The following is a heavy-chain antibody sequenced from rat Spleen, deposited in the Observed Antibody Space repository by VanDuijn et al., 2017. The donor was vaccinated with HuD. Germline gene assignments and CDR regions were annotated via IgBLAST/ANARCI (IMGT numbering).Heavy chain of an antibody. J-gene: IGHJ3*01. CDR3: ARQETSGYSNWFTF. CDR2: ISPSGGST. D-gene: IGHD4-3*01. V-gene: IGHV5-25*01. Sequence: EVQLVESGGGLVLPGRSLKLPCAASGFTFSNYDMAWIRQAPKKGLEWVASISPSGGSTYYRDSVKGRFTVSRDNAKSTLSLQVESLRSEDTATYYCARQETSGYSNWFTFWGHGTLVTVSS. CDR1: GFTFSNYD.